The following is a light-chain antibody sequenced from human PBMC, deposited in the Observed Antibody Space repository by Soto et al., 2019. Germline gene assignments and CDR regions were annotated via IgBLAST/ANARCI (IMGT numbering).Light chain of an antibody. CDR1: QGVTTN. Sequence: EIVSSQSPCTLSVSPGERATLSCRAGQGVTTNFAWYQQKSGQSPRLLIYDISTRAAGVPARFSGSGSETEFTLTIRSLQSEDFAVYFCQQYNNWPSFAQGTRLEI. CDR2: DIS. J-gene: IGKJ5*01. V-gene: IGKV3-15*01. CDR3: QQYNNWPS.